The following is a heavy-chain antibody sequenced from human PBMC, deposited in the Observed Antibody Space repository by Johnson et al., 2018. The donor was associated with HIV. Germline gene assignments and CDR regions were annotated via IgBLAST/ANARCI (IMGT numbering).Heavy chain of an antibody. CDR1: GFSFGSYG. D-gene: IGHD3-10*01. Sequence: VQLVESGGDVVQPGRSLRVSCAASGFSFGSYGMHWVRQAPGKGLEWVAIISYGGTNKYFTDSVRGRFTISRDNSRNTLFLQMNSLRAEDTAMYFCARVGAFAVWVQGTMVPVSS. CDR2: ISYGGTNK. V-gene: IGHV3-30*03. CDR3: ARVGAFAV. J-gene: IGHJ3*01.